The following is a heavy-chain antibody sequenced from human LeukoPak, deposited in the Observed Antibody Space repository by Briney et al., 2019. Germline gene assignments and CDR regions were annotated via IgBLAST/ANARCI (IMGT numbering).Heavy chain of an antibody. Sequence: SVKVSCKASGGTFSSYAISWVRQAPGQGLEWMGGIIPIFGTANYAQKFQGRVTVTADESTSTAYMELSSLRSDDTAVYYCAIVGATVGWFDPWGQGTLVTVSS. D-gene: IGHD1-26*01. CDR2: IIPIFGTA. J-gene: IGHJ5*02. CDR1: GGTFSSYA. V-gene: IGHV1-69*13. CDR3: AIVGATVGWFDP.